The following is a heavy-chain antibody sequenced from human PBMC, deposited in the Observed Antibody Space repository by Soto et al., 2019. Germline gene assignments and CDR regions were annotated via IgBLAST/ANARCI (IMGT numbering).Heavy chain of an antibody. CDR1: GFAFTGSA. CDR3: AKWPPSPKMGVTSH. V-gene: IGHV3-23*01. Sequence: EVQLLESGGGLVQPGGPLRLSFEASGFAFTGSALAWVRKPPGKGLQWVSAITVAGGGTYYADSVKGRFTISRDNSKKTLYLQMNSLSAEDTALYFCAKWPPSPKMGVTSHWGQGTLVTVSS. J-gene: IGHJ4*02. D-gene: IGHD1-26*01. CDR2: ITVAGGGT.